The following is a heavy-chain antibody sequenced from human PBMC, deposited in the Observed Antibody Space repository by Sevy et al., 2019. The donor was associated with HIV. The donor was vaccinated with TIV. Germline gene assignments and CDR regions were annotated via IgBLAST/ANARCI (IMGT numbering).Heavy chain of an antibody. V-gene: IGHV1-18*03. CDR3: ARAPPPLYSNRSPDWFDP. CDR2: ISAYNGNT. J-gene: IGHJ5*02. D-gene: IGHD4-4*01. CDR1: GYTFTSYG. Sequence: ASVKVSCKASGYTFTSYGISWVRQAPGQGLEWMGWISAYNGNTNYAQKLQGRVTMTTDTSTSTAYMELRSLRSDDMAGYYGARAPPPLYSNRSPDWFDPWGQGTLVTVSS.